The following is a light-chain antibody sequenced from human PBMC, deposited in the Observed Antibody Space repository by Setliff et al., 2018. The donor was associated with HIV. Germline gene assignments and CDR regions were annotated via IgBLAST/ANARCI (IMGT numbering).Light chain of an antibody. CDR3: SSYSTSITPSVI. J-gene: IGLJ2*01. CDR2: DVS. Sequence: QSALTQPASMSGSPGQSITISCTGTSSDIGGYNYVSWYQHHPGKAPKIMIYDVSNRPSGVSNRFSGSKSGNTASLAISGLQADDEADYYCSSYSTSITPSVIFGGGTKVTVL. V-gene: IGLV2-14*01. CDR1: SSDIGGYNY.